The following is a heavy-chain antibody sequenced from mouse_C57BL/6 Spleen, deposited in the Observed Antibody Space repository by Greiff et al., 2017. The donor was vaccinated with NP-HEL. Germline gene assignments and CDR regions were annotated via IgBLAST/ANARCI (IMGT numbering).Heavy chain of an antibody. V-gene: IGHV1-15*01. Sequence: VQLQQSGAELVRPGASVTLSCKASGYTFTDYEMHWVKQTPVHGLEWIGAIDPETGGTAYNQKFKGKAILTADKSSSTAYMELRSLTSEDSAVYYCTRWDYYGSSYEYFDVWGTGTTVTVSS. CDR3: TRWDYYGSSYEYFDV. CDR1: GYTFTDYE. D-gene: IGHD1-1*01. CDR2: IDPETGGT. J-gene: IGHJ1*03.